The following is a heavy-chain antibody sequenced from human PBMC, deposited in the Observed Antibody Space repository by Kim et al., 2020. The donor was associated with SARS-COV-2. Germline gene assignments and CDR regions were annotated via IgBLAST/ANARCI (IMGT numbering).Heavy chain of an antibody. CDR2: ISSSSSTI. D-gene: IGHD6-19*01. V-gene: IGHV3-48*02. CDR1: GFTFSSYS. J-gene: IGHJ4*02. Sequence: GGSLRLSCAASGFTFSSYSMNWVRQAPGKGLEWVSYISSSSSTIYYADSVKGRFTISRDNAKNSLYLQMNSLRDEDTAVYYCARDRGSSGWYYVSGWYWGQGTLVTVSS. CDR3: ARDRGSSGWYYVSGWY.